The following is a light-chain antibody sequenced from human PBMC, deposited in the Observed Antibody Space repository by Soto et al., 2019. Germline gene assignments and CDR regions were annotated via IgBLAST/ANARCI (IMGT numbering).Light chain of an antibody. CDR1: QSISTN. V-gene: IGKV3-15*01. CDR3: QQYNDWPRT. CDR2: GAS. J-gene: IGKJ1*01. Sequence: EIVMTQSPATVSVSPGERVALSCRASQSISTNLAWYQQKPGQSPRLLFYGASSRATGIPVRFSGSGPGTEFSLTISSLQSEDFAVYYCQQYNDWPRTFGQGTKVEIK.